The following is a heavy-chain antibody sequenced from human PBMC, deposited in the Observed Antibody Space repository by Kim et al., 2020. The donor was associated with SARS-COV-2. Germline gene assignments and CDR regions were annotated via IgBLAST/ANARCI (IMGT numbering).Heavy chain of an antibody. J-gene: IGHJ6*02. CDR2: IRSKAYGGTT. CDR3: TRDQDYDILTGYEETMDV. Sequence: GGSLRLSCTASGFTFGDYAMSWFRQAPGKGLEWVGFIRSKAYGGTTEYAASVKGRFTISRDDSKSIAYLQMNSLKTEDTAVYYCTRDQDYDILTGYEETMDVWGQGTTVTVSS. D-gene: IGHD3-9*01. CDR1: GFTFGDYA. V-gene: IGHV3-49*03.